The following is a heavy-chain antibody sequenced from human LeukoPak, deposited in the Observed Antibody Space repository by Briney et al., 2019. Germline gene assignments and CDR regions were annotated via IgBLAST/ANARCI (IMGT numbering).Heavy chain of an antibody. D-gene: IGHD1-26*01. CDR3: ARERHYPTPHDAFDI. CDR1: GGSISSSNW. Sequence: SGTLSLTCAVSGGSISSSNWWSWVRQPAGKGLEWIGEIYHSGSTNYNPSLKSRVTISVDKSKNQFSLKLSSVTAADTAVYYCARERHYPTPHDAFDIWGQGTMVTVSS. J-gene: IGHJ3*02. CDR2: IYHSGST. V-gene: IGHV4-4*02.